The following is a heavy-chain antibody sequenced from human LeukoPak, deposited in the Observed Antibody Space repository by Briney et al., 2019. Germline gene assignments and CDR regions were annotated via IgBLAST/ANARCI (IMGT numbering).Heavy chain of an antibody. V-gene: IGHV4-59*01. CDR2: IYYSGST. D-gene: IGHD3-10*01. CDR1: GGSISSYY. Sequence: PSETLSLTCTVSGGSISSYYWSWIRQPPGKGLEWIGYIYYSGSTNYNPSLKSRVTISVDTSKNQFSLKLSSVTAADTAVYYCARDNPPFGEHQRGLWFDPWGQGTLVTVSS. CDR3: ARDNPPFGEHQRGLWFDP. J-gene: IGHJ5*02.